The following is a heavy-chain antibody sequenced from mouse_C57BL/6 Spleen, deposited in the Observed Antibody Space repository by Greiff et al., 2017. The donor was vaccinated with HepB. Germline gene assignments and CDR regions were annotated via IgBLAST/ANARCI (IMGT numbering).Heavy chain of an antibody. V-gene: IGHV1-4*01. D-gene: IGHD1-1*01. CDR3: ARSAVLGYYFDY. CDR2: INPSSGYT. J-gene: IGHJ2*01. Sequence: VQLQQSGAELARPGASVKMSCKASGYTFTSYTMHWVKQRPGQGLEWIGYINPSSGYTKYNQKFKDKATLTADKSSSTAYMQLSSLTSEDSAVYYCARSAVLGYYFDYWGQGTTLTVSS. CDR1: GYTFTSYT.